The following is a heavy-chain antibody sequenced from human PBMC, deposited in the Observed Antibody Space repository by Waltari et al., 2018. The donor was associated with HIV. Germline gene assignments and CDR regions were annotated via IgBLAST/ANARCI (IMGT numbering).Heavy chain of an antibody. CDR2: INAGSGNT. V-gene: IGHV1-3*01. CDR1: GNSFSIYS. D-gene: IGHD4-17*01. J-gene: IGHJ4*02. Sequence: QVQFVQSGAELKKPGASVKVSCKASGNSFSIYSIHWVRQAPGQRLEWMGPINAGSGNTQYSQKFKARVTMTRDTSASTAYMELNSLRSEDTAVYYCATLVNTEGYDFWGQGTLVTVSS. CDR3: ATLVNTEGYDF.